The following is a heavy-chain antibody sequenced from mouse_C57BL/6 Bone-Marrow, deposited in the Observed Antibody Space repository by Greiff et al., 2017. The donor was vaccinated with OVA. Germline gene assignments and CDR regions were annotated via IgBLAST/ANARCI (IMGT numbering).Heavy chain of an antibody. V-gene: IGHV1-64*01. CDR1: GYTFTSYW. CDR3: GANWYYFDY. J-gene: IGHJ2*01. CDR2: IHPNSGST. D-gene: IGHD4-1*01. Sequence: QVQLQQSGAELVKPGASVKLSCKASGYTFTSYWMHWVKQRPGQGLEWIGMIHPNSGSTNYNEKFKSKATLTVDKSSSTAYMQLSSLTSEDSAVYYCGANWYYFDYWGQGTTLTVSS.